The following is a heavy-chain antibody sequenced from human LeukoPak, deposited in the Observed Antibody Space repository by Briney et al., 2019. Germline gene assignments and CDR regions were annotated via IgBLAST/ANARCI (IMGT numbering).Heavy chain of an antibody. J-gene: IGHJ3*02. D-gene: IGHD3-10*01. V-gene: IGHV4-4*07. CDR3: ACEYYYYGSGSYYVPFQADAFDI. Sequence: SETLSLTCTVSGSSISSYYWSWIRQPAGKGLEWIGRIYTSGSTNYNPSLKSRVTMSVDTSKNQFSLKLSSVTAADTAVYYCACEYYYYGSGSYYVPFQADAFDIWGQGTMVTVSS. CDR1: GSSISSYY. CDR2: IYTSGST.